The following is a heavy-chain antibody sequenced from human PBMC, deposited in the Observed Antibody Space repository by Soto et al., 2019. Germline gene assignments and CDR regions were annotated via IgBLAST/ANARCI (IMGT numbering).Heavy chain of an antibody. CDR1: GGSISSGGYS. V-gene: IGHV4-30-2*01. Sequence: SETLSLTCAVSGGSISSGGYSWSWIRQPPGKGLEWIGYIYHSGSTYYNPSLKSRVTISVDRSKNQFSLKLSSVTAADTAVYYCARASHRSRWFAPWGQGTLVTVSS. J-gene: IGHJ5*02. CDR2: IYHSGST. CDR3: ARASHRSRWFAP.